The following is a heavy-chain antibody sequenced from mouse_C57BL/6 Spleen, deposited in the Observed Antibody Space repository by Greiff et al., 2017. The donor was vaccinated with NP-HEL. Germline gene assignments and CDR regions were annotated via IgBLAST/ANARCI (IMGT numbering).Heavy chain of an antibody. D-gene: IGHD2-5*01. CDR2: IRNKANNHAT. J-gene: IGHJ1*03. CDR1: GFTFSDAW. Sequence: EVHLVESGGGLVQPGGSMKLSCAASGFTFSDAWMDWVRQSPEKGLEWVAEIRNKANNHATYYAESVKGRFTISRDDSKSSVYLQMNSLRAEDTGIYYCTRSNPLYWYFDVWGTGTTVTVSS. V-gene: IGHV6-6*01. CDR3: TRSNPLYWYFDV.